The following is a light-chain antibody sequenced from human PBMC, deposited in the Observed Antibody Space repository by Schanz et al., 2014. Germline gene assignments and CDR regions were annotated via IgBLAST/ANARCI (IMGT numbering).Light chain of an antibody. J-gene: IGKJ4*01. CDR3: QQYYSNPLT. V-gene: IGKV4-1*01. CDR2: WAS. CDR1: QSILYNSNNKNY. Sequence: DIVMTQSPDSLAVSLGERATINCKSSQSILYNSNNKNYLSWYQQKPGQPPKPLIYWASTRESGVPDRFSGSGSGADFTLTISSLQAEDVAVYYCQQYYSNPLTFGGGTKVEIK.